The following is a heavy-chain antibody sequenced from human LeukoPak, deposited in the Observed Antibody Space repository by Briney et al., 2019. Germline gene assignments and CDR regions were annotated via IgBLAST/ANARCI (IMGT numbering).Heavy chain of an antibody. V-gene: IGHV3-66*01. D-gene: IGHD1-26*01. Sequence: PGGSLRLSCAASGFTVSSNYMSWVRQAPGKGLEWVSVIYSGGSTYYANSVKGRFTISRDNSKNTLYLQMNSLRAEDTAVYYCARGRYGIVGAHDYWGQGTLVTVSS. J-gene: IGHJ4*02. CDR2: IYSGGST. CDR1: GFTVSSNY. CDR3: ARGRYGIVGAHDY.